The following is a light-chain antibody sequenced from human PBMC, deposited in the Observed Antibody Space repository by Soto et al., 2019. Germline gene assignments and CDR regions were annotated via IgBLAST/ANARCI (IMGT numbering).Light chain of an antibody. Sequence: QSALTQPASVSGSPGQSITISCTGNSSDVGGYNYVSWYQQHPGKAPKLMIYDVSNRPSGVSNRFSGSKSGNTASLTISGRQAEDEADYYCSSYTSSSRVFGTGTKVTVL. CDR2: DVS. V-gene: IGLV2-14*01. CDR3: SSYTSSSRV. CDR1: SSDVGGYNY. J-gene: IGLJ1*01.